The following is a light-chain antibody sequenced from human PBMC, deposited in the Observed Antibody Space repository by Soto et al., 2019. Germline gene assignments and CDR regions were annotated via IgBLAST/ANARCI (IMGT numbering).Light chain of an antibody. CDR1: QSVASSY. J-gene: IGKJ4*01. Sequence: EVVLTQSPGTLSLSPGERVTLSCRASQSVASSYLAWYQQKPGRAPRLLIYGASTRATGIPARFSGSGSGREFTLTISSLQSEDFGLYYCQQYNIWPPLTFGGGTKVEIK. CDR3: QQYNIWPPLT. CDR2: GAS. V-gene: IGKV3-15*01.